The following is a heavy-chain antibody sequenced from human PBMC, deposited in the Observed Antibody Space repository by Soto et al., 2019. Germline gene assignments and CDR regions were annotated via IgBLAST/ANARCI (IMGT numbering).Heavy chain of an antibody. J-gene: IGHJ5*02. CDR1: GGSVSSGSYY. Sequence: PSETLSLTCTVSGGSVSSGSYYWSWIRQPPGKGLEWIGYIYYSGSTNYNPSLKSRVTISVDTSKNQFSLKLSSVTAADTAVYYCAREAAPHCSGGSCYLFWFDPWGQGTLVTVSS. CDR2: IYYSGST. D-gene: IGHD2-15*01. CDR3: AREAAPHCSGGSCYLFWFDP. V-gene: IGHV4-61*01.